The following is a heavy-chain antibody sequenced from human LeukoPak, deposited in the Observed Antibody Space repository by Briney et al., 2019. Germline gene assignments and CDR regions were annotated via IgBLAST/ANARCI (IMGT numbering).Heavy chain of an antibody. CDR2: INAGNGNT. Sequence: GASVKVSCKASGYTFTSYAMHWVRQAPGQRLEWMGWINAGNGNTKYSQKFQGRVTITRDTSASTAHMELSSLRSEDTAVYYCARDSGRLLWFGEPPSHFDYWGQGTLVTVSS. CDR1: GYTFTSYA. J-gene: IGHJ4*02. CDR3: ARDSGRLLWFGEPPSHFDY. V-gene: IGHV1-3*01. D-gene: IGHD3-10*01.